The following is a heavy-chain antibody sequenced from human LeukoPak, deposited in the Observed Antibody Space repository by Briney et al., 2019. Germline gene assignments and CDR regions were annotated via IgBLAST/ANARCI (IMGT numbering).Heavy chain of an antibody. Sequence: SETLSLTCTVSGYSISSGYYWGWIRQPPGKGLEWIGSIYHSGSTYYNPSLKSRVTISVDTSKNQFSLKLSSVTAADTAVYYCARAKQGDCSSTSSYFGYYYYYMDVWGKGTTVTVSS. CDR2: IYHSGST. J-gene: IGHJ6*03. CDR3: ARAKQGDCSSTSSYFGYYYYYMDV. CDR1: GYSISSGYY. D-gene: IGHD2-2*01. V-gene: IGHV4-38-2*02.